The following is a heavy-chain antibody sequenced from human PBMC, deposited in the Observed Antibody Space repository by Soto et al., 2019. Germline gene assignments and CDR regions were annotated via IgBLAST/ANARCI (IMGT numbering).Heavy chain of an antibody. CDR3: ARDLNYGDYYYYGMDV. V-gene: IGHV3-30-3*01. Sequence: QVQLVESGGGVVQPGRSLRLSCAASGFTFSSYAMHWVRQAPGKGLEWVAVISYDGSNKYYADSVKGRFTISRDNSKNTLYLQMNSLRAEDTAVYYCARDLNYGDYYYYGMDVWGQGTTVTVSS. J-gene: IGHJ6*02. CDR1: GFTFSSYA. CDR2: ISYDGSNK. D-gene: IGHD4-17*01.